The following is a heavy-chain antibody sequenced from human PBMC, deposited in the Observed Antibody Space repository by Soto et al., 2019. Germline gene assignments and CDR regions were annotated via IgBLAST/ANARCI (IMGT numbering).Heavy chain of an antibody. D-gene: IGHD6-6*01. CDR3: AKLKGQLVPQYYFDY. CDR1: GFTFSSYA. J-gene: IGHJ4*02. V-gene: IGHV3-23*01. Sequence: GGSLRLSCAASGFTFSSYAMSWVRQAPGKGLEWVSAISGSDGSTYYADSVKGRFTISRDNSKNTLYLQMNSLRAEDTAVYYCAKLKGQLVPQYYFDYWGQGTLVTVSS. CDR2: ISGSDGST.